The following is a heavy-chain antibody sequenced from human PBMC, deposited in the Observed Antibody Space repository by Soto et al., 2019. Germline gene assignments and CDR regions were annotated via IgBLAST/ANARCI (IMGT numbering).Heavy chain of an antibody. CDR1: GGTFSSYA. D-gene: IGHD2-15*01. Sequence: GASVKVSCKASGGTFSSYAISWVRQAPGQGLEWMGGIIPIFGTANYAQKFQGRVTITADESTSTAYMELSSLRSEDTAAYYCARVGCSGGSCYHSRFGYFDYWGQGTLVTVSS. CDR3: ARVGCSGGSCYHSRFGYFDY. CDR2: IIPIFGTA. J-gene: IGHJ4*02. V-gene: IGHV1-69*13.